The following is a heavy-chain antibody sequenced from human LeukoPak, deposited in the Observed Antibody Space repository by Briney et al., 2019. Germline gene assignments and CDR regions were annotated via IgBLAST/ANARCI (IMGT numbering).Heavy chain of an antibody. V-gene: IGHV3-7*01. J-gene: IGHJ4*02. CDR3: AIWTSGNY. CDR1: QFTFNGSW. CDR2: MDPPGSQK. Sequence: GGSLRLSCADSQFTFNGSWMNWVRQAPGKGLEWVANMDPPGSQKPYVDSVRGRFTISKDNPGASLYLDMHSLRAEDTAIYYCAIWTSGNYWGQGTLVTVSS. D-gene: IGHD1-1*01.